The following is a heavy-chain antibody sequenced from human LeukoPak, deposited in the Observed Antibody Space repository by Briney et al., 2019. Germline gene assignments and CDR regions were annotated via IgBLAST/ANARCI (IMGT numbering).Heavy chain of an antibody. CDR1: GGSISTYY. V-gene: IGHV4-59*08. CDR2: IFHTGTA. CDR3: ARTYCGTNACPFDH. D-gene: IGHD2-21*01. Sequence: PSQTLSLTCTVSGGSISTYYWSCIRQPPGKGLECLGFIFHTGTANYNPSLKSRVTISVDTSKNQFSLKLSSVTAADTAIYYCARTYCGTNACPFDHWGQGNLVTVSS. J-gene: IGHJ4*02.